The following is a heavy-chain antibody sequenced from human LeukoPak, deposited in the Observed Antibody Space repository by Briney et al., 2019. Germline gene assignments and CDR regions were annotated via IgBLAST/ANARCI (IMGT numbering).Heavy chain of an antibody. CDR1: GGSISSSSYY. J-gene: IGHJ5*02. Sequence: SETLSLTCTVSGGSISSSSYYWGWIRQPPGKGLEWIGSIYYSGSTYYNPSLKSRVTISVDTSKNQFSLKLSSVTAADTAVNYCAREWQQLRLSWFDPWGQGTLVTVSS. CDR2: IYYSGST. V-gene: IGHV4-39*01. D-gene: IGHD6-13*01. CDR3: AREWQQLRLSWFDP.